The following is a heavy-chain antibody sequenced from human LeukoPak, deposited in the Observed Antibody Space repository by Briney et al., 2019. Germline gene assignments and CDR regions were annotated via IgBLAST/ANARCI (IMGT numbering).Heavy chain of an antibody. Sequence: PGGSLRLSCAASGFTFNGYWMSWVRQAPGKGLEWVANIKQDGSEKYYVDSVRGRLTMSRDNAENSLFLQMNRLRVEDTAVYYCTRDFGRSSYYFDFWGRGTLVTVSS. CDR3: TRDFGRSSYYFDF. D-gene: IGHD3-3*01. V-gene: IGHV3-7*01. CDR2: IKQDGSEK. J-gene: IGHJ4*02. CDR1: GFTFNGYW.